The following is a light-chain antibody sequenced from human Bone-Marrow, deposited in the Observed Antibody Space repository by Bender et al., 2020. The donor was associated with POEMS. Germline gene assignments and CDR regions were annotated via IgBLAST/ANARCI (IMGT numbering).Light chain of an antibody. V-gene: IGLV2-23*02. CDR2: EVT. CDR3: CSYVASSSYV. J-gene: IGLJ1*01. CDR1: SGDIETYNL. Sequence: HSALTQPASVSGSPGQSITISCTGTSGDIETYNLVSWYQQYPGKAPKFIIYEVTKRPSGVSNRFSGSKSGNTASLTISGLQAEDEADYYCCSYVASSSYVFGSGTKVTVL.